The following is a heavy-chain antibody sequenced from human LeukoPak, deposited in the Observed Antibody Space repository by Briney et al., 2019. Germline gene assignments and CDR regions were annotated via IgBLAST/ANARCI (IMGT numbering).Heavy chain of an antibody. Sequence: ASANVSCRASGIRFSSYELSWVRQAPGQGLEWVGRISAYSGNTNYVEKFHDRVTMTTDSSTGIAYMELRSLQFDDTAVYYCAINYGSGSAPLDPWGQGTLVTVSA. CDR3: AINYGSGSAPLDP. D-gene: IGHD3-10*01. J-gene: IGHJ5*02. CDR2: ISAYSGNT. CDR1: GIRFSSYE. V-gene: IGHV1-18*01.